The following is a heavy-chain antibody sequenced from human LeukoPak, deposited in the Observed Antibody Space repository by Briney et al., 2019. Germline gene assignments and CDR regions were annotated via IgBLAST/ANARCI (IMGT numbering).Heavy chain of an antibody. D-gene: IGHD6-25*01. J-gene: IGHJ6*03. V-gene: IGHV3-48*01. CDR1: GFTFSSYT. Sequence: GGSLRLSCAASGFTFSSYTMNWVRQPPGKGLEWVSNIGTSSTTIYYADSVKGRSTISRDNAKNSLYLQMNSLRADDTAVYYCARFAAGGSYYYYMDVWGKGTTVTVSS. CDR3: ARFAAGGSYYYYMDV. CDR2: IGTSSTTI.